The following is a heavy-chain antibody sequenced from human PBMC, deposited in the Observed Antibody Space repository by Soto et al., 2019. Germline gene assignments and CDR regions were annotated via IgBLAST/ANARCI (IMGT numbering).Heavy chain of an antibody. CDR2: IYYSGST. CDR3: ATYLSGSYTDIFDY. J-gene: IGHJ4*02. CDR1: GGSISSSSYY. V-gene: IGHV4-39*01. Sequence: QLQLQESGPGLVKPSETLSLTCTVSGGSISSSSYYWGWIRQPPGKGLEWIGSIYYSGSTYYNPSLKSRVTISVDTSKNQFSLKLSSVTAADTAVYYCATYLSGSYTDIFDYWGQGTLVTVSS. D-gene: IGHD1-26*01.